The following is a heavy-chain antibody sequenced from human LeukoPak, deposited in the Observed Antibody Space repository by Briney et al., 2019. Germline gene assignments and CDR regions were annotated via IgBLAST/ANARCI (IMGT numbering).Heavy chain of an antibody. CDR2: IYSGGST. J-gene: IGHJ6*03. CDR3: AKGSGYEAQYYYYYMDV. D-gene: IGHD5-12*01. V-gene: IGHV3-53*05. Sequence: GGSLRLSCAASGFTVSSNDMSWVRQAPGKGLECISVIYSGGSTDYADSVKGRFTISRDSSENTLYLQMNSLRAEDTAVYYCAKGSGYEAQYYYYYMDVWGKGTTVTISS. CDR1: GFTVSSND.